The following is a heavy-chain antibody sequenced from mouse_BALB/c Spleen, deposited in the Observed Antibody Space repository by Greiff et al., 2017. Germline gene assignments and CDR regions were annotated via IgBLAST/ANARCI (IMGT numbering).Heavy chain of an antibody. CDR3: AREDYQYYFDY. V-gene: IGHV5-6-5*01. CDR1: GFTFSSYA. J-gene: IGHJ2*01. CDR2: ISSGGST. Sequence: EVKLMESGGGLVKPGGSLKLSCAASGFTFSSYAMSWVRQTPEKRLEWVASISSGGSTYYPDSVKGRFTISRDNARNILYLQMSSLRSEDTAMYYCAREDYQYYFDYWGQGTTLTVSS. D-gene: IGHD5-5*01.